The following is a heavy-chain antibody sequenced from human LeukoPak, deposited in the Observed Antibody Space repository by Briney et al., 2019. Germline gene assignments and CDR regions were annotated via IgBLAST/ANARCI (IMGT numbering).Heavy chain of an antibody. CDR3: AKGALGTFYSHFDS. CDR2: VFGSGGNT. D-gene: IGHD3-10*01. Sequence: GASLRLSCAASGFTFSSYALNWVRQAPGKGLEWVSAVFGSGGNTYYADSVKGRFTISRENSNNTLYLQMSSLRAEDAAIYYCAKGALGTFYSHFDSWGQGTLVTVSS. CDR1: GFTFSSYA. V-gene: IGHV3-23*01. J-gene: IGHJ4*02.